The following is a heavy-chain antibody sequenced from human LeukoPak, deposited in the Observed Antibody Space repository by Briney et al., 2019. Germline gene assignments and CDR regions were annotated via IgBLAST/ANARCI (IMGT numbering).Heavy chain of an antibody. Sequence: GGSLRLSCAASGFTFSNAWMNWFRQAPGKGLEWVGFIRGKAYGGTTEYAASVKGRFTISRDDSKRIAYLQMNSLKTEDTAVYYCTRGRGIQLWSIGLDVWGQGTTDTVSS. V-gene: IGHV3-49*03. J-gene: IGHJ6*02. D-gene: IGHD5-18*01. CDR1: GFTFSNAW. CDR3: TRGRGIQLWSIGLDV. CDR2: IRGKAYGGTT.